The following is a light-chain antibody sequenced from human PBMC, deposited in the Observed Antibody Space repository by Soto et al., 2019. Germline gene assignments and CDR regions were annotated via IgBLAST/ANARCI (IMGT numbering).Light chain of an antibody. CDR3: QQYNNWPTHT. V-gene: IGKV3-15*01. CDR2: DAS. CDR1: QSVGSN. J-gene: IGKJ2*01. Sequence: IVMTQSPATLSVSPGERATLSCRASQSVGSNLAWYQQKPGQAPRLLIYDASTRATGIPARFSGSGSGTEFTLTISSLQSEDFAVYYCQQYNNWPTHTFGQGTKVDIX.